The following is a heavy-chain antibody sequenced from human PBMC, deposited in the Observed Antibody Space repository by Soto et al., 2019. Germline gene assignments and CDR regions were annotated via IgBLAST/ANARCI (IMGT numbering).Heavy chain of an antibody. V-gene: IGHV1-18*01. J-gene: IGHJ6*02. CDR3: AKNGQPPYYYYGMDV. CDR2: ISGYNGDT. D-gene: IGHD2-8*01. Sequence: QGQLVQSGPEAKKPGASVKVSCKASGYTFNRYGISWVRQAPGQGLEWMGWISGYNGDTKYAQKVQGRVTMTIDTSTYTAYMELRSLTSDDTAIYYCAKNGQPPYYYYGMDVWGQGTTVTVSS. CDR1: GYTFNRYG.